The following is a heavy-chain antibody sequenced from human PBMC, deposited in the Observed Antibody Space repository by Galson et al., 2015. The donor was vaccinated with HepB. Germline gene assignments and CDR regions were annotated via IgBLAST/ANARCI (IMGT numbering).Heavy chain of an antibody. CDR1: GYTSSNYA. J-gene: IGHJ6*02. Sequence: SVKVFCKASGYTSSNYAMHWVRQAPGQRLEWMGWMNAGNGNTKYSQKFQGRVTITRDTPASTAYMELSSLRSEDTAVYYCARDRALYDYDRSGYYAPSYGMDVWGQGTTVTVSS. CDR3: ARDRALYDYDRSGYYAPSYGMDV. V-gene: IGHV1-3*01. CDR2: MNAGNGNT. D-gene: IGHD3-22*01.